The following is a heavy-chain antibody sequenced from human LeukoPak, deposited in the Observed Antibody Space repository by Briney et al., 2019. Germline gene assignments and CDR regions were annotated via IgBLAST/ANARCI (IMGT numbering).Heavy chain of an antibody. CDR2: IYYSGST. Sequence: PSQTLSLTCTVSGGSISSGDYYWSWIRQPPGKGLEWIGYIYYSGSTYYNPSLKSRVTISVDTSKNQFSLKLSSVTAADTGVYYCARASCAYYYDSSGYYPFEYWGQGTLVTVSS. CDR3: ARASCAYYYDSSGYYPFEY. CDR1: GGSISSGDYY. V-gene: IGHV4-30-4*01. J-gene: IGHJ4*02. D-gene: IGHD3-22*01.